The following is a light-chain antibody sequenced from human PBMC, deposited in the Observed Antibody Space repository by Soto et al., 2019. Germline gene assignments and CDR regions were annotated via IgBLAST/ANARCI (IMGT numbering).Light chain of an antibody. CDR3: QQYNTWPGWT. J-gene: IGKJ1*01. V-gene: IGKV3-15*01. Sequence: EVVMTQSPAALSVSPGERATLSCRASQSINSTLAWYQQKPGQAPRLLVYGASTMATGIPARFSGTGSGTEFTLTISSLQSEDFAVYYCQQYNTWPGWTFGPGTKVEIK. CDR2: GAS. CDR1: QSINST.